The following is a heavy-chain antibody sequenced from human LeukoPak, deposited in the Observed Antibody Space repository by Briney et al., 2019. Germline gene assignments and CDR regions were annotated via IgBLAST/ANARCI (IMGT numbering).Heavy chain of an antibody. Sequence: GRSLRLSCAASGFTFSSYGMHWVRQAPGKGLEWVAVISYDGSNKYYADSVKGRFTISRDNSKNTLYLQMNSLRAEDTAVYYCAKERRGVRTDYWGQGTLVTVS. CDR3: AKERRGVRTDY. J-gene: IGHJ4*02. V-gene: IGHV3-30*18. CDR2: ISYDGSNK. CDR1: GFTFSSYG.